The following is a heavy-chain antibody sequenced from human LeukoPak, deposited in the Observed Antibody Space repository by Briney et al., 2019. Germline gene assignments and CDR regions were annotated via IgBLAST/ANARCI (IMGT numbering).Heavy chain of an antibody. CDR3: ARDQAAYYDFWSGGYGMDV. CDR2: ISYDGSNK. D-gene: IGHD3-3*01. CDR1: GFTFSSYA. Sequence: GRSLRLSCAASGFTFSSYAMHWVRQAPGKGVEGVAVISYDGSNKYYADSVKGRFTISRDNSKNTLYLQMNSLRAEDTAVYYCARDQAAYYDFWSGGYGMDVWGQGTTVTVSS. J-gene: IGHJ6*02. V-gene: IGHV3-30-3*01.